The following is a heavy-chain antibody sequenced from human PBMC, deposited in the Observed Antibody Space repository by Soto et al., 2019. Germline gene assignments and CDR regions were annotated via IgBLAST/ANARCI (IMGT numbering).Heavy chain of an antibody. J-gene: IGHJ6*02. Sequence: QVQLVQSGAEVKKPGASVKVSCKASGYTFTGYYMHWVRQAPGQGLEWMGWINPNSGGTNYAQKFQGWVTMTRDTSISTAYMELSRLRSDDTAVYYCARSGYGYGSRYYYYYYGMDVWGQGTTVTVSS. V-gene: IGHV1-2*04. CDR1: GYTFTGYY. D-gene: IGHD5-18*01. CDR2: INPNSGGT. CDR3: ARSGYGYGSRYYYYYYGMDV.